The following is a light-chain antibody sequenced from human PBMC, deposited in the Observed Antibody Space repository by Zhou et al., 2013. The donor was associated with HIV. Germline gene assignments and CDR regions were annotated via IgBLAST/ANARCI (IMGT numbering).Light chain of an antibody. J-gene: IGKJ5*01. CDR2: AAS. V-gene: IGKV1-16*01. CDR1: QDITHY. Sequence: DIQMTQSPSSLSASVGDRVTITCRASQDITHYLAWFQQKPGKAPNLLIYAASTLQSGVPSRFSGSGSGTEFTLSINSLQPEDFATYYCQQSHSSPPTFGQGTRLEI. CDR3: QQSHSSPPT.